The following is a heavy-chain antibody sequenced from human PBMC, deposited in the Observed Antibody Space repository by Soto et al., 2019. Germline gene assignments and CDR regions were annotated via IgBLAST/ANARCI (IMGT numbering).Heavy chain of an antibody. CDR3: AQDPLGSIFSGETTSYYFDY. V-gene: IGHV3-23*01. J-gene: IGHJ4*02. Sequence: GGSLRLSCAASGFTFSSYAMSWVRQAPGKGLEWVSAISGSGGSTYYADSVKGRFTISRDNSKNTLYLQMNSLRAEDMAVYYCAQDPLGSIFSGETTSYYFDYWGQGTLVTVSS. D-gene: IGHD3-9*01. CDR1: GFTFSSYA. CDR2: ISGSGGST.